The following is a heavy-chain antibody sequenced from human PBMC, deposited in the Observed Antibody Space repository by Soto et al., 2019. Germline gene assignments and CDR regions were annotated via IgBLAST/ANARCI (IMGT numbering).Heavy chain of an antibody. J-gene: IGHJ6*02. D-gene: IGHD3-3*01. V-gene: IGHV3-23*01. CDR3: AKEGDLHDFWRGYGLDV. Sequence: VQLLETGGGLVQPGGSLRLSCAASGFTFSNYAMSWVRQAPGKGLEWVSAINYSGSTTYNADSVKGRFTISRDNSKNTLYLQMNSLRAEDTAAYYCAKEGDLHDFWRGYGLDVWGQGTTVTVSS. CDR1: GFTFSNYA. CDR2: INYSGSTT.